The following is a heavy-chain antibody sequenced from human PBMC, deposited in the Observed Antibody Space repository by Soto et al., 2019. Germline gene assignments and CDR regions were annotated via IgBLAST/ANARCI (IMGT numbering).Heavy chain of an antibody. Sequence: GGSLRLSCAASGFTFRDYYMSWIRQAPGKGLEWVSYISSSSSYTNYADSVKGRFTISRDNAKNSLYLQMNSLRAEDTAVYYCARSPITFGGVSLWGQGTLVTAPQ. D-gene: IGHD3-16*01. CDR1: GFTFRDYY. CDR2: ISSSSSYT. CDR3: ARSPITFGGVSL. J-gene: IGHJ4*02. V-gene: IGHV3-11*06.